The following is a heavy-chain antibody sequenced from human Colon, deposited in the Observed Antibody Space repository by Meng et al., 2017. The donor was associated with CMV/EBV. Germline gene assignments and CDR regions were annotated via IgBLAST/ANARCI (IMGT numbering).Heavy chain of an antibody. CDR1: RFAFSFYA. J-gene: IGHJ4*02. CDR3: ARPADVLVIAKGLDY. Sequence: GESLKISCAASRFAFSFYAMHWVRQAPGKGLEWVAAISKDGTSIYYAESVKGRFTISRDHSKNTLFLQMNSLRPEDTAIYYCARPADVLVIAKGLDYWGQGTLVTVSS. V-gene: IGHV3-30-3*01. D-gene: IGHD2-15*01. CDR2: ISKDGTSI.